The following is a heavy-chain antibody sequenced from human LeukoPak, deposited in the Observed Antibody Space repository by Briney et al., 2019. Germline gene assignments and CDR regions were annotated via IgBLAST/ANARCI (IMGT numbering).Heavy chain of an antibody. D-gene: IGHD3-10*01. CDR2: INHSGST. CDR3: ARGKYYGSGSSKRYYYYGMDV. J-gene: IGHJ6*02. CDR1: GGSFSGYY. Sequence: PSETLSLTCAVYGGSFSGYYWSCIRQPPGKGLEWIGEINHSGSTNYNPSLKSRVTISVDTSKNQFSLKLSSVTAADTAVYYCARGKYYGSGSSKRYYYYGMDVWGQGTTVTVSS. V-gene: IGHV4-34*01.